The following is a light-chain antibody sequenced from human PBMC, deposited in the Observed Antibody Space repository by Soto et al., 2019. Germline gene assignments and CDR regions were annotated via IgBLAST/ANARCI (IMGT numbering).Light chain of an antibody. CDR3: QQCHATPLT. Sequence: VMTQAPATLSVSPGERATLSCRASQTINNNVAWYQLKDGQVPRLVIYGASTRATDIPARFSGSGSGTEFTLTITTLQPEDVGIYYCQQCHATPLTFGQGTRLEIK. CDR2: GAS. V-gene: IGKV3-15*01. J-gene: IGKJ5*01. CDR1: QTINNN.